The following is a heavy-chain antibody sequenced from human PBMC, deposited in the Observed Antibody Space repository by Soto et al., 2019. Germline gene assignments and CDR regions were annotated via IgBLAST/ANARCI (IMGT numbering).Heavy chain of an antibody. J-gene: IGHJ4*02. V-gene: IGHV4-39*01. CDR2: IYYSGST. CDR1: GGSISSSSYY. CDR3: TRRGSGSYSDY. Sequence: SETLSLTCTVSGGSISSSSYYWGWIRQPPGKGLEWIGSIYYSGSTYYNPSLKSRVTISVDTSKNQFSLKLSSVTAADTAVYYCTRRGSGSYSDYWGQGTLVTVSS. D-gene: IGHD3-10*01.